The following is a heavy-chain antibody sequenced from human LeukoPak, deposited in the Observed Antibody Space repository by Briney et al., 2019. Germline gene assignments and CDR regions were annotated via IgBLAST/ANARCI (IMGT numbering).Heavy chain of an antibody. CDR1: GYTFTGYY. CDR2: FNPNSGGT. Sequence: ASVKVSCKASGYTFTGYYMHLVRQAPGQGLEWMGRFNPNSGGTNYAQKFQGRVTMTRDTSISTAYMELSRLRSDDTAVYYCARERFAARPKNWFDPWGQGTLVTVSS. J-gene: IGHJ5*02. V-gene: IGHV1-2*06. CDR3: ARERFAARPKNWFDP. D-gene: IGHD6-6*01.